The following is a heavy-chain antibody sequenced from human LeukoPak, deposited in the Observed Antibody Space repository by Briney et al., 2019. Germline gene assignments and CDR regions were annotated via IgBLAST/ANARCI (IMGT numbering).Heavy chain of an antibody. CDR3: ARRTDIVVVPAASRNRWFDP. D-gene: IGHD2-2*01. CDR1: GGSFSGYY. Sequence: PSETLSLTCAVYGGSFSGYYWSWIRQPPGKGLEWIGEINHSGSTNYNPSLKSRVTISVDTSKNQFSLKLSSVTAADTAVYYCARRTDIVVVPAASRNRWFDPWGQGTLVTVSS. V-gene: IGHV4-34*01. J-gene: IGHJ5*02. CDR2: INHSGST.